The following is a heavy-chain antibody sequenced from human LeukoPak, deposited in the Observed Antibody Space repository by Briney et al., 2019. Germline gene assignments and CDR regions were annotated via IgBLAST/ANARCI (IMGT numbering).Heavy chain of an antibody. CDR2: ISGSGGST. D-gene: IGHD6-13*01. CDR3: AKDRSHYYSSSWYGYYFDY. V-gene: IGHV3-23*01. Sequence: PGGSLRLSCAASGFTFSSYAMSWVLQAPGKGLEWVSAISGSGGSTYYADSVKGRFTISRDNSKNTLYLQMNSLRAEDTGVYYCAKDRSHYYSSSWYGYYFDYWGQGTLVTVSS. J-gene: IGHJ4*02. CDR1: GFTFSSYA.